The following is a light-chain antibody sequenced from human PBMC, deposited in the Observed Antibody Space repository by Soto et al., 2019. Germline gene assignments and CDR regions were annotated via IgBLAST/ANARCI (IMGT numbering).Light chain of an antibody. V-gene: IGKV1D-12*01. CDR2: SAS. J-gene: IGKJ5*01. CDR3: QQTHSFPIP. CDR1: QGISNW. Sequence: DGQMTKTPSSVSASVGDRFTITGRSSQGISNWLAWYRQKPGKAPDLLISSASSLQSGVPSRFSGSGSGTDFTLTISSLQPEDFAIYYCQQTHSFPIPFGQ.